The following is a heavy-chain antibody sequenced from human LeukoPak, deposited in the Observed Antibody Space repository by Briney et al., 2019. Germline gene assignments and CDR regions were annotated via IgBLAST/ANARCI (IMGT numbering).Heavy chain of an antibody. J-gene: IGHJ4*02. Sequence: GGSLRLSCAASGFTFSSYAMSWVRQAPGKGLEWVSAISGSGGSTYYADSVKGRFTISRDNSKNTLYLQMNSLRAEDTAVYYWAKRREGILFSEGSVEDYGGQGHRVTVSS. D-gene: IGHD3-3*01. CDR3: AKRREGILFSEGSVEDY. CDR2: ISGSGGST. CDR1: GFTFSSYA. V-gene: IGHV3-23*01.